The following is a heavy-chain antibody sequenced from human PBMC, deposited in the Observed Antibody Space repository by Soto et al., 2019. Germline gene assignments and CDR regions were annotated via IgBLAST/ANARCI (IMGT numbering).Heavy chain of an antibody. Sequence: QVQLVQSGAEVKKPGSSVKVSCKASGGTFSSYAISWVRQAPGQGLEWMGGIIPIFGTANYAQKFQGRVTITADVSTSKAYMELSSLRSEDTAVYYCARDILEMAGPYYYYYGMDVWGQGTTVTVSS. D-gene: IGHD6-19*01. J-gene: IGHJ6*02. V-gene: IGHV1-69*01. CDR3: ARDILEMAGPYYYYYGMDV. CDR2: IIPIFGTA. CDR1: GGTFSSYA.